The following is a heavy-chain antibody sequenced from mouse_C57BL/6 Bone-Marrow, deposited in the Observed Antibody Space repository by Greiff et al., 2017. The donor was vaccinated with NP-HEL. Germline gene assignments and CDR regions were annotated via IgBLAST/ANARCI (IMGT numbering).Heavy chain of an antibody. CDR2: IYPGSGST. D-gene: IGHD1-1*01. V-gene: IGHV1-55*01. Sequence: QVQLQQSGAELVKPGASVKMSCKASGYTFTSYWITWVKQRPGQGLEWIGDIYPGSGSTNYNEKFKSKATLNVDTSSSTAYMQLSSLTSEDSAVYYCASRYYGSSDFDYWGQGTTLTVSS. J-gene: IGHJ2*01. CDR1: GYTFTSYW. CDR3: ASRYYGSSDFDY.